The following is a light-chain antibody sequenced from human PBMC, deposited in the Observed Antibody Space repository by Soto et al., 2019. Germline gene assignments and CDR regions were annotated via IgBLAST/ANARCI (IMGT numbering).Light chain of an antibody. CDR3: SSLTSSSAQRV. J-gene: IGLJ2*01. CDR1: SSDVGNYNY. V-gene: IGLV2-14*01. CDR2: DVS. Sequence: QSALTQPASVSGSPGQSITISCTGTSSDVGNYNYVSWYQQHPGKAPKLMIFDVSNRPSGVSNRFSGSKSGNTASLTISGLQAEDEADYYCSSLTSSSAQRVIGGGTKLTVL.